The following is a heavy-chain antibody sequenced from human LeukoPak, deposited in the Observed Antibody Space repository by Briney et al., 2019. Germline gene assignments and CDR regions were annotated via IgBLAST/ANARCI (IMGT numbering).Heavy chain of an antibody. CDR1: GYTFSNYG. D-gene: IGHD3-22*01. J-gene: IGHJ4*02. V-gene: IGHV1-18*01. CDR3: AKSLVDSSGYYLLPFDY. CDR2: ISGYNGNT. Sequence: ASVKVSCKASGYTFSNYGITWVRQAPGQGHEGMGWISGYNGNTNFAQKLQGRVSMTTDTSTYTSDMELRSLRSADTSVYYCAKSLVDSSGYYLLPFDYWGQGTLVTVSS.